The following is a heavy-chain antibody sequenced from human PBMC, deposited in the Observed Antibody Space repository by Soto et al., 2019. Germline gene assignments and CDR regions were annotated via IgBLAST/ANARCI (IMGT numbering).Heavy chain of an antibody. D-gene: IGHD2-2*01. CDR3: AREDSIIIPAVSDF. CDR2: ISKSDYT. J-gene: IGHJ4*02. Sequence: GGSLRLSCTVSGFAFNNYGINWVRQAPGKGLEWVSSISKSDYTYYSDSVKGRFTISRDNAKNSVSLQMNTLRVEDTAVYYCAREDSIIIPAVSDFWSQGTLVTVS. CDR1: GFAFNNYG. V-gene: IGHV3-21*01.